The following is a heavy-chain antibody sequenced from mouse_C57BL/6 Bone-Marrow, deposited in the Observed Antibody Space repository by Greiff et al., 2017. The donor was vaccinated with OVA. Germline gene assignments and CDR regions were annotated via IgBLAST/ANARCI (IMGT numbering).Heavy chain of an antibody. CDR1: GYTFTSYW. D-gene: IGHD2-3*01. J-gene: IGHJ4*01. V-gene: IGHV1-59*01. CDR3: ARAEGGYYVLDY. CDR2: IDPSASYT. Sequence: QVQLQQPGAELVRPGTSVKLSCKASGYTFTSYWMHWVKQRPGQGLEWIGVIDPSASYTNYNQKFKGKATLTVDTSSSTAYMQLSSLTSEDSAVYYCARAEGGYYVLDYWGQGTSVTVSS.